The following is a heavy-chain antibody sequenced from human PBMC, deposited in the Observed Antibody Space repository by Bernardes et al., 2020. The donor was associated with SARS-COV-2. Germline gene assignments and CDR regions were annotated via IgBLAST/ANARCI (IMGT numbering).Heavy chain of an antibody. J-gene: IGHJ4*02. CDR3: AKGGWYPDY. CDR2: IKQDGSEK. D-gene: IGHD6-19*01. Sequence: GGSLRVSCAASGFIFSTSWMSWVRQAPGKVLEWVAYIKQDGSEKYYVDSVEGRFTISRDNAKNSLYLQMNSLRAEDTAVYYCAKGGWYPDYWGQGTLVTVSS. V-gene: IGHV3-7*04. CDR1: GFIFSTSW.